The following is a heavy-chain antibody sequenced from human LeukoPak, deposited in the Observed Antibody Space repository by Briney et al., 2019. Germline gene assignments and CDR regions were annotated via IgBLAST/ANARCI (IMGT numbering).Heavy chain of an antibody. J-gene: IGHJ4*02. CDR2: IYYSGST. V-gene: IGHV4-59*01. CDR3: ARDRVSGTFDY. D-gene: IGHD3-10*01. CDR1: GGSINNYY. Sequence: SETLSLTCTVSGGSINNYYWSWIRQPPGKGLEWIGYIYYSGSTNYNPSLKSRVTISVDTSKNQFSLKLSSVTAADTAVYYCARDRVSGTFDYWGQGTLVTVSS.